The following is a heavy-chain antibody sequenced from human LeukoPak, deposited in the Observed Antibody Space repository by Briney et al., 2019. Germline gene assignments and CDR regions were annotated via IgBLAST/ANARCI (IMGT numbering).Heavy chain of an antibody. D-gene: IGHD6-13*01. Sequence: SETLSLTCTVSGGSISSYYWSWIRQPPGKGLEWIGYIYYSGSTNYNPSLKSRATISVDTSKNQFSLKLSSVTAADTAVYYCARHSSSWYSWFDPWGQGTLVTVSS. V-gene: IGHV4-59*01. J-gene: IGHJ5*02. CDR1: GGSISSYY. CDR3: ARHSSSWYSWFDP. CDR2: IYYSGST.